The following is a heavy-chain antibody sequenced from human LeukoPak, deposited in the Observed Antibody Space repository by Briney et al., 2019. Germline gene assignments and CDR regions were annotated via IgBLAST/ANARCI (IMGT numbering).Heavy chain of an antibody. CDR3: ARQLGDDHDAFDI. J-gene: IGHJ3*02. Sequence: SETLSLTCTVSGGSISSYYWSWIRQPPGKGLEWIGSIYYSGSTYYNPSLKSRVTISVDTSKNQFSLKLSSVTAADTAVYYCARQLGDDHDAFDIWGQGTLVTVSS. CDR2: IYYSGST. CDR1: GGSISSYY. D-gene: IGHD2-21*02. V-gene: IGHV4-39*01.